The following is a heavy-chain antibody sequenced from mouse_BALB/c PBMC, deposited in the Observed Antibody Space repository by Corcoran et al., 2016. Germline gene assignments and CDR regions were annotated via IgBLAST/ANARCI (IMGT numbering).Heavy chain of an antibody. CDR2: IYWDDDK. D-gene: IGHD3-3*01. CDR1: GFSLSTSGMG. Sequence: QVTLNESGPGILQPAQTLSLTCSFSGFSLSTSGMGVSWIRQPSGKGLEWLAHIYWDDDKRYNPSLKSRLTLTKDTSRNQVFLKITSVDTADTATYYCARREGVLHYAMDYWGQGTSVTVSS. V-gene: IGHV8-12*01. CDR3: ARREGVLHYAMDY. J-gene: IGHJ4*01.